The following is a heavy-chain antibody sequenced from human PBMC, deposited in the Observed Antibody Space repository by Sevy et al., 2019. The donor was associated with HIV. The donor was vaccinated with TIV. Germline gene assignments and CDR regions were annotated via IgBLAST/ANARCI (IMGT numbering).Heavy chain of an antibody. D-gene: IGHD2-15*01. CDR3: ARDTNCSGGSCYYY. V-gene: IGHV1-69*13. CDR1: GGTFSSYA. Sequence: ASVKVSCKASGGTFSSYAISWVRQAPGQGLEWMGGIIPIFGIANYAQKFQGRVTITADESTSTAYMELSSLRSEDTAVYYCARDTNCSGGSCYYYWGQGTLVTVSS. J-gene: IGHJ4*02. CDR2: IIPIFGIA.